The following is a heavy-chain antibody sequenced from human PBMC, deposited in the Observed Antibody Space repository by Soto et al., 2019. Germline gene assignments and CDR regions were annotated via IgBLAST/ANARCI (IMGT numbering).Heavy chain of an antibody. CDR1: GGSFTGYY. CDR3: VRVHTNSITIFEVAIRSYDYGMDV. Sequence: QVQLQQWGAGLFKPSETLSLPCSDYGGSFTGYYLTWIRQTQGKGLDWIDEINYRGSTYYNPSLESLITMAVDTSKNQFSLKLSSVTGADTAVYFGVRVHTNSITIFEVAIRSYDYGMDVWGQGTTVTVSS. D-gene: IGHD3-3*01. J-gene: IGHJ6*02. CDR2: INYRGST. V-gene: IGHV4-34*01.